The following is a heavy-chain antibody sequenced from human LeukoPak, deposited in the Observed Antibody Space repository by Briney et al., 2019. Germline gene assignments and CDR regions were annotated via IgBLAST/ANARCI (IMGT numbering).Heavy chain of an antibody. Sequence: GGSLRLSCAASGFTFIDYYMSWIRQAPGKGLEWISSISSRGSAIYYAYSVNGRFTISRDKAKKSLHLQMNSLRGEDTDVYYCARHCSSSSCYSFDHWGQGTLVTVSS. CDR1: GFTFIDYY. J-gene: IGHJ4*02. V-gene: IGHV3-11*04. D-gene: IGHD2-2*01. CDR2: ISSRGSAI. CDR3: ARHCSSSSCYSFDH.